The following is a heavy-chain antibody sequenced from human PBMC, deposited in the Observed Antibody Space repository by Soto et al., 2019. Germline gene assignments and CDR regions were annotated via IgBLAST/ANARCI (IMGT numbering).Heavy chain of an antibody. CDR1: GFTFSSYS. J-gene: IGHJ6*02. D-gene: IGHD1-1*01. CDR2: ISSGSGTI. V-gene: IGHV3-48*02. CDR3: ASIVETTANNYYYARYV. Sequence: VGSLRLSCVASGFTFSSYSMNWVRQAPGNGPEWVSYISSGSGTIYYADSVKGRFTISRHNAKNSLYLQMNSRRDEDTAVYYCASIVETTANNYYYARYVRDQETTFTTSS.